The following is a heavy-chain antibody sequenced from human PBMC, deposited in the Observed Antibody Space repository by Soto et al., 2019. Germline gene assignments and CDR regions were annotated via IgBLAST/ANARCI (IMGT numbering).Heavy chain of an antibody. Sequence: QVQLVQSGAEVKKPGSSVKVSCKASGGTFSSYAISWVRQAPGQGLEWMGGIIPIFGTANYAQKFQGRVTIPADESTSTAYMELSSLRSEDTAVYYCASHYYDYVWGSYRLGHYYGMDVWGQGTTVTVSS. D-gene: IGHD3-16*02. V-gene: IGHV1-69*01. J-gene: IGHJ6*02. CDR1: GGTFSSYA. CDR2: IIPIFGTA. CDR3: ASHYYDYVWGSYRLGHYYGMDV.